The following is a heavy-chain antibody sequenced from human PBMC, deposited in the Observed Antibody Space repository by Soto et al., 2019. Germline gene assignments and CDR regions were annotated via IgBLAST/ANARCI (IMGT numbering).Heavy chain of an antibody. CDR3: ATRDTGRVY. Sequence: QVQLQESGPGLVKPSGTLSLTCAVSGVSIGSHDWWTWVRQPPGKGLEWIGESHQSGNTNYNSSLESRVTISLYMSKNHFSLQLSSVTVADTAVYYCATRDTGRVYWGQGTLVTVSS. CDR2: SHQSGNT. J-gene: IGHJ4*02. V-gene: IGHV4-4*02. D-gene: IGHD5-18*01. CDR1: GVSIGSHDW.